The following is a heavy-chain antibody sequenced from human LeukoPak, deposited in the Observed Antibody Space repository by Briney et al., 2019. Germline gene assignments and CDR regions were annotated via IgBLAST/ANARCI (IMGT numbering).Heavy chain of an antibody. V-gene: IGHV3-23*01. J-gene: IGHJ4*02. Sequence: GGSLRLSCAASGFTFSSHAMSWVRQAPGKGLEWVSAISGGGGGTYNADSVKGRFTISRDNSKNTLYLQMNTLRAEDTAVSYCAKAAGYYYDNSGKVFDYWGQGTLVTVSS. CDR2: ISGGGGGT. D-gene: IGHD3-22*01. CDR3: AKAAGYYYDNSGKVFDY. CDR1: GFTFSSHA.